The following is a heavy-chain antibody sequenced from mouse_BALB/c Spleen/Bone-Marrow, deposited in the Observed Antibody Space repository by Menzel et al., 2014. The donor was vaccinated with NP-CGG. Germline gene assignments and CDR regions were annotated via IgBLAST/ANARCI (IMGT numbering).Heavy chain of an antibody. CDR2: INPDSRTI. V-gene: IGHV4-1*02. D-gene: IGHD2-12*01. Sequence: EVKLVESGGGLVQPGGSLKLSCAASGFDFSRYWMSWVRQAPGKGLQWIGEINPDSRTINYAPSLKDKFIISRDNAKNTLYLQMSKVRSEDTALYYCQRLGFYVWVAYWVQGTLCTVSA. CDR1: GFDFSRYW. CDR3: QRLGFYVWVAY. J-gene: IGHJ3*01.